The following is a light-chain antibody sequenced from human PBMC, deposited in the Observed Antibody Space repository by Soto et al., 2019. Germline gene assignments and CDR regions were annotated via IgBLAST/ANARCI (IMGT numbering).Light chain of an antibody. V-gene: IGLV2-18*02. CDR2: DVN. Sequence: QSALTQPPSVSGSPVQSVAISFTVTSNDVRSCNRVSWYQQPPGTAPKLMIYDVNNRPSGVPDRFSGSKSGNTASLTLSGLQAEDEADYYCSSYTISSTYVFGTGTKVTVL. J-gene: IGLJ1*01. CDR3: SSYTISSTYV. CDR1: SNDVRSCNR.